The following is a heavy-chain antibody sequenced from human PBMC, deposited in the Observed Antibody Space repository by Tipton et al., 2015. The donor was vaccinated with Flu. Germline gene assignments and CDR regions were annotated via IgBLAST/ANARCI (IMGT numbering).Heavy chain of an antibody. V-gene: IGHV4-38-2*01. D-gene: IGHD5-18*01. Sequence: GEALGSSYFWGWIRQPPGKGLEWIGNIHRGGSPYYNPSLRSRVTISVDMSNNQFSLRVNSATAADTAIYYCARQSASYGYFSHLDYWGQGVLVTVS. CDR1: GEALGSSYF. CDR2: IHRGGSP. J-gene: IGHJ4*02. CDR3: ARQSASYGYFSHLDY.